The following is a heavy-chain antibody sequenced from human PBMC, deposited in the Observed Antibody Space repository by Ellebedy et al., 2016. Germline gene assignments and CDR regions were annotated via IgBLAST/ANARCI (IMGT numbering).Heavy chain of an antibody. CDR1: GFNFHEYT. J-gene: IGHJ5*02. CDR3: AKDRYDFWSGYYLTDH. Sequence: GESLKISXAASGFNFHEYTMHWFRHAPGKGLEWVSLISWNGGSTYYADSVKGRFTISRDKSRNSLYLQMNSLRTEDTALYYCAKDRYDFWSGYYLTDHWGQGTLVTVSS. CDR2: ISWNGGST. D-gene: IGHD3-3*01. V-gene: IGHV3-43*01.